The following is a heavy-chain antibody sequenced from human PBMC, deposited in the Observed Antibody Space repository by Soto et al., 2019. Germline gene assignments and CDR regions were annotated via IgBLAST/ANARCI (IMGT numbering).Heavy chain of an antibody. CDR2: VSHSGTT. D-gene: IGHD3-16*02. J-gene: IGHJ4*02. CDR1: GGSISNYY. Sequence: SETLSLTCTVSGGSISNYYWTWIRQSPGKGPEWIGYVSHSGTTNYNPSLESRVTMSLDTSKNQFFLKLSAVTTADTAVYYCATRPRGGRYRGVFDYCSQGTLVTVSS. CDR3: ATRPRGGRYRGVFDY. V-gene: IGHV4-59*03.